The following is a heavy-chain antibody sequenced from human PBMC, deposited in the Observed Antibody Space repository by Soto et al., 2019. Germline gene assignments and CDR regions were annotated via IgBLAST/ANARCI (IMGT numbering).Heavy chain of an antibody. J-gene: IGHJ5*02. CDR2: IYPGDSDT. Sequence: PGGSLKISCKGSGYSFTSYWIDWVRQMPGKGLEWMGIIYPGDSDTRYSPSFQGQVTISADKSISTAYLQWSSLKASDTAMYYCASSLYDFPGWFDPWGQGTLVTVSS. CDR1: GYSFTSYW. CDR3: ASSLYDFPGWFDP. D-gene: IGHD3-3*01. V-gene: IGHV5-51*01.